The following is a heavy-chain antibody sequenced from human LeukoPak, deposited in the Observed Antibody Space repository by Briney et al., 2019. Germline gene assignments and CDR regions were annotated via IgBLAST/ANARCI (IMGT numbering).Heavy chain of an antibody. V-gene: IGHV3-30-3*01. Sequence: GGSLRLSCAASGFTFSSYAMHWVRQAPGKGLEWVAVISYDGSNKYYADSVKGRLTISRDNSKNTLYLQMNSLRAEDTAVYYCARDADRGGYFDYWGQGTLVTVSS. CDR1: GFTFSSYA. D-gene: IGHD2-15*01. CDR3: ARDADRGGYFDY. CDR2: ISYDGSNK. J-gene: IGHJ4*02.